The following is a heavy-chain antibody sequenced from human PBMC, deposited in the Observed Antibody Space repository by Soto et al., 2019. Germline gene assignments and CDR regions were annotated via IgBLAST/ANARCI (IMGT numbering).Heavy chain of an antibody. Sequence: QVQLVQSGAEVKKPGSSVKVSCKASGGTFSSYAISWVRQAPGQGLEWMGGIIPISDTTNYAQQFQGRVTTTADESTSTAYMELSSLRSEDTAVYSCARSQGSSTSLEIYYYYYYGMDVWGHGTTVTVSS. CDR3: ARSQGSSTSLEIYYYYYYGMDV. CDR2: IIPISDTT. CDR1: GGTFSSYA. V-gene: IGHV1-69*01. D-gene: IGHD2-2*01. J-gene: IGHJ6*02.